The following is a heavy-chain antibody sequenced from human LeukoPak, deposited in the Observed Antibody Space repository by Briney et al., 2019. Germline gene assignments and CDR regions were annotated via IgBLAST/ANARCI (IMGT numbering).Heavy chain of an antibody. D-gene: IGHD6-19*01. CDR3: ARESSGWCFDY. J-gene: IGHJ4*02. CDR2: ISSSSSTI. V-gene: IGHV3-48*04. CDR1: GFTFSSYS. Sequence: GGSLRLSCAASGFTFSSYSMNWVRQAPGKGLEWVSYISSSSSTIYYADSVKGRFTISRDNAKNSLYLQMNSLRAKDTAVYYCARESSGWCFDYWGQGTLVTVSS.